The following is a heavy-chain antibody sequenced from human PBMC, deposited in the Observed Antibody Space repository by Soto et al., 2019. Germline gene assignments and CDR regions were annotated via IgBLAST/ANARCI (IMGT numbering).Heavy chain of an antibody. CDR2: INPNSGGT. J-gene: IGHJ4*02. Sequence: QVQLVQSGAEVKKPGASVKVSCKASGYTFTGYYMHWVRQAPGQGLEWMGWINPNSGGTNYAQKFQGRVTMTRDTSISTAYMELSRLRSDDTAVYYCARGGDYYDSSGYNYFDYWGQGSLVTVSS. CDR3: ARGGDYYDSSGYNYFDY. D-gene: IGHD3-22*01. CDR1: GYTFTGYY. V-gene: IGHV1-2*02.